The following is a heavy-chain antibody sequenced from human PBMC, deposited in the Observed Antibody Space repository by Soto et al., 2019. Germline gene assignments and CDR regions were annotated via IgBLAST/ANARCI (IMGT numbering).Heavy chain of an antibody. CDR1: GFSFSTYG. Sequence: QVPLVESGGGVVQPGRSLRLSCAASGFSFSTYGMHWVRQAPGKGLEWVAFISNDGSNKYYADSVKGRFTISRHNSKNTLYLQLNARRAEDTAVYCCANGYENYWAFGYWGQGTLVTVAS. J-gene: IGHJ4*02. V-gene: IGHV3-30*18. D-gene: IGHD1-7*01. CDR2: ISNDGSNK. CDR3: ANGYENYWAFGY.